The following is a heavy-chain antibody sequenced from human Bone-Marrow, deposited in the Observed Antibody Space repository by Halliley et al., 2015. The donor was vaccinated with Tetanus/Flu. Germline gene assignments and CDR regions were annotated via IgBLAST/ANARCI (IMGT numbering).Heavy chain of an antibody. CDR1: GVSISTDY. J-gene: IGHJ5*02. CDR3: ARRQTGNSVFNWFDP. CDR2: IYYSGNT. D-gene: IGHD1-7*01. V-gene: IGHV4-59*08. Sequence: TLSLTCTVSGVSISTDYWSWIRQPPGKGLEWVGYIYYSGNTRYNPSLKSRVIISEDRSKNQFSLKVTSVTAADTAVYYCARRQTGNSVFNWFDPWGQGTLVTVSS.